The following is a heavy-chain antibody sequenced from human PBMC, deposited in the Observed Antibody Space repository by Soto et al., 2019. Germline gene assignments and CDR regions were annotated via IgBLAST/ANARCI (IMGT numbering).Heavy chain of an antibody. CDR1: GYTFTNYA. V-gene: IGHV1-3*01. J-gene: IGHJ4*02. CDR3: ARAXXWFVTDY. Sequence: QVQPVQSGAEVKKPGASVKVSCKASGYTFTNYAMHWVRQAPGQRLEWMGWINAGNGNTKYSQKFQGRVTITRDTSXXXXXXXXSSXXXXXXXXXXXARAXXWFVTDYWGQGTLVTVSS. D-gene: IGHD6-13*01. CDR2: INAGNGNT.